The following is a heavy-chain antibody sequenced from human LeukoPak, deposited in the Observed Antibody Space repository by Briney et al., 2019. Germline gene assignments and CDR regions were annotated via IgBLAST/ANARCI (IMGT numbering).Heavy chain of an antibody. CDR1: GFTFGSYA. CDR2: ISSNGGST. V-gene: IGHV3-64*01. Sequence: GGSLRLSCVASGFTFGSYAMHWVRQAPGKGLEYVSAISSNGGSTYYANSVKGRFTISRDNSKNTLYLQMGSLRAEDMAVYYCARGPFGPEYYFDYWGQGTLVTVSS. J-gene: IGHJ4*02. CDR3: ARGPFGPEYYFDY. D-gene: IGHD3-10*01.